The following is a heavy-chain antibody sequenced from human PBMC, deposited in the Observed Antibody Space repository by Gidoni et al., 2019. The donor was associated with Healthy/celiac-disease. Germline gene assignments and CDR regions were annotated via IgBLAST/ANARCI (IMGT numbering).Heavy chain of an antibody. CDR1: GGTFTSYT. Sequence: QVQLVQSGAEVKKPGSSVKVSCKESGGTFTSYTISWVRQAPGQGLEWMGRIIPILGIANYAQKFQGRVTITADKSTSTAYMELSSLRSEDTAVYYCARASYEMATIDYWGQGTLVTVSS. J-gene: IGHJ4*02. CDR3: ARASYEMATIDY. CDR2: IIPILGIA. V-gene: IGHV1-69*02. D-gene: IGHD3-16*01.